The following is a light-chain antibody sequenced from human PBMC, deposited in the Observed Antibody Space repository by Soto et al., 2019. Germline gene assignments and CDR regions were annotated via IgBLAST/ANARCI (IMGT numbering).Light chain of an antibody. CDR2: LGS. J-gene: IGKJ1*01. V-gene: IGKV2-28*01. CDR1: QSLLHSNGNTF. CDR3: MQALQTPRT. Sequence: EIVMTQSPLSLTVTPGEPASISCKSSQSLLHSNGNTFLDWYMQKPGQSPQLLIYLGSRRAPGARDRVSGSGSGTDFTLRISTVEADDAGIYYCMQALQTPRTFGQGTKLEI.